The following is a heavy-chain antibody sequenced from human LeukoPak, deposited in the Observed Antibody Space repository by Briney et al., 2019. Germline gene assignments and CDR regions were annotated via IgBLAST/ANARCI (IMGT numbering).Heavy chain of an antibody. CDR3: TTPERYYYDTSDFYGSPY. CDR2: ITSKADGGTR. CDR1: GFSLSNAW. Sequence: GGSLRLSCTASGFSLSNAWVSWVRQAPGKGLEWVGRITSKADGGTRDYPAPVNGRFTISRDDSKNTLYLQMNSLKTEDTAVYYCTTPERYYYDTSDFYGSPYWGQGTLVTVSS. J-gene: IGHJ4*02. V-gene: IGHV3-15*01. D-gene: IGHD3-22*01.